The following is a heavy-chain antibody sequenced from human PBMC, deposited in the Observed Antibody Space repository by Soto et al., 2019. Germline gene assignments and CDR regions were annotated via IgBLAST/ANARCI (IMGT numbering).Heavy chain of an antibody. CDR3: VRDRGHNIGYYELVDY. CDR1: GFTFSYYA. CDR2: ISYDGSDN. J-gene: IGHJ4*02. V-gene: IGHV3-30-3*01. D-gene: IGHD3-22*01. Sequence: QVQLVDSGGGVVQPGRSLRLSCVASGFTFSYYAMHWVRQAPGKGLEWVAVISYDGSDNQYADSVKGRFTISRDNSKNTLYLQMNSLRPEDTAVYFCVRDRGHNIGYYELVDYWGQGTLVAVSS.